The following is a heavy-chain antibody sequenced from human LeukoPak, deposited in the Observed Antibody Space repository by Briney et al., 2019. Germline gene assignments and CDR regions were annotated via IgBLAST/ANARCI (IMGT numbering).Heavy chain of an antibody. J-gene: IGHJ5*02. CDR3: ARRIQENRMTTANNWFDP. CDR2: IYYSAST. CDR1: GGSISDSY. Sequence: SETLSLTCTVSGGSISDSYWGWIRHPPGKGLEWIGYIYYSASTKYNPSLMSRVTISIDTSKNQFSLKLSSVSVADSAVYYCARRIQENRMTTANNWFDPWGQGTLVTVSS. D-gene: IGHD4-17*01. V-gene: IGHV4-59*08.